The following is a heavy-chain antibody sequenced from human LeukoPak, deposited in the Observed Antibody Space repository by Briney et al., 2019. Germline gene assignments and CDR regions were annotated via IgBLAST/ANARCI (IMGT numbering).Heavy chain of an antibody. CDR2: MYLSGTT. V-gene: IGHV4-4*02. Sequence: PSGTLSLTCTVSGDSINSLDLWSWVRQPPGKGLEWIGEMYLSGTTHSNPSVKSRVTISIDKSKNQFFLNLSSVTAADTAVYYCAGLVGRYSSGLYYYYFDYWARGPWSPSPQ. CDR3: AGLVGRYSSGLYYYYFDY. D-gene: IGHD3-22*01. CDR1: GDSINSLDL. J-gene: IGHJ4*02.